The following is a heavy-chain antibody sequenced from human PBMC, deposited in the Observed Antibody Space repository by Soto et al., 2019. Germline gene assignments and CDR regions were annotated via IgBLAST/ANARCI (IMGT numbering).Heavy chain of an antibody. D-gene: IGHD5-18*01. Sequence: ASVKVSCKASGYTFTGYYIHWVRQAPGQGLEWMGWINPNSGGTNYAQKFQGRVTMTRDTSISTAYMELSRLRSDDTAVYYCARLSMVRSFDYWGKGTLVKVYS. CDR2: INPNSGGT. CDR3: ARLSMVRSFDY. V-gene: IGHV1-2*02. J-gene: IGHJ4*02. CDR1: GYTFTGYY.